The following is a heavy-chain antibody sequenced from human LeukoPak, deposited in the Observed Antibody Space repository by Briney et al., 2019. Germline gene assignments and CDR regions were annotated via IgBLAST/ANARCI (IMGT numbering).Heavy chain of an antibody. D-gene: IGHD3-22*01. Sequence: GASVKVSCKASGYTFTSYYMHWVRQAPGQGLEWMGIINPSGGTTSYAQKFLGRVTMTRDTSTCTVYMELSSLRSDDTAVYYCARQFDNSGYKSLYGYWGQGTLVTVSS. CDR3: ARQFDNSGYKSLYGY. CDR2: INPSGGTT. J-gene: IGHJ4*02. V-gene: IGHV1-46*01. CDR1: GYTFTSYY.